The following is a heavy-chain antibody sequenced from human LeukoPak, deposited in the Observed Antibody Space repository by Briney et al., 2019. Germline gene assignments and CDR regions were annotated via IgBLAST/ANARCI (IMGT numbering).Heavy chain of an antibody. CDR2: IYYSGST. V-gene: IGHV4-59*08. D-gene: IGHD6-6*01. CDR1: GGSISSYY. CDR3: ARQVYSNSGPDY. Sequence: SETLSLTCTVSGGSISSYYWSWIRQPPGKGLEWIGYIYYSGSTNYNPSLKSRVTISVDTPKNQFSLKLTSVTAADTAVYYCARQVYSNSGPDYWGQGTLVTVSS. J-gene: IGHJ4*02.